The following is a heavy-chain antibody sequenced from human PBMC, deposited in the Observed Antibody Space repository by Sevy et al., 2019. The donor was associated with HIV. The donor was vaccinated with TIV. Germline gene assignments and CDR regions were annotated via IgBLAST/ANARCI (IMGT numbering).Heavy chain of an antibody. CDR1: GGSISSYY. CDR2: IYYSGST. J-gene: IGHJ6*03. Sequence: SETLSLTCTVSGGSISSYYWSWIRQPPGKGLEWIGYIYYSGSTNYNPSLKSRVTISVDTSKNQFSLKLSSVTAADTAVDYCARGGPTPGYYYYMDVWGKGTTVTVSS. D-gene: IGHD1-26*01. CDR3: ARGGPTPGYYYYMDV. V-gene: IGHV4-59*01.